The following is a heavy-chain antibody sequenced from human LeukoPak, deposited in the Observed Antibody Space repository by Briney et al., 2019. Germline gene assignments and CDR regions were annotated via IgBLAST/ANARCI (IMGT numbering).Heavy chain of an antibody. CDR2: IYPGDSDT. CDR1: GYSFTSYW. Sequence: GESLKISCKGSGYSFTSYWIGWVRQMPGKGLEWMGIIYPGDSDTRYSPSFQGQVTISADKSISTAYLPWSSLNASDTAMYYCAAPYDYVWGSYRYDAFDIWGQGTMVTVSS. CDR3: AAPYDYVWGSYRYDAFDI. V-gene: IGHV5-51*01. J-gene: IGHJ3*02. D-gene: IGHD3-16*02.